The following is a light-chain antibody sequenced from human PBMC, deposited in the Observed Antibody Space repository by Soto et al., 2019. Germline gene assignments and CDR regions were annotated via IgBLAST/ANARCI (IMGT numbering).Light chain of an antibody. CDR2: DAS. CDR1: QSVSSN. Sequence: EIVLTQSPATLSVSPGDTATLSCRASQSVSSNLAWYQQKPGQAPRLLIYDASTRATGIPARVSSSGSGTEFTLTISSLQSEDFADYYWQQYNNWPMYPFGQGTKLESK. V-gene: IGKV3-15*01. CDR3: QQYNNWPMYP. J-gene: IGKJ2*01.